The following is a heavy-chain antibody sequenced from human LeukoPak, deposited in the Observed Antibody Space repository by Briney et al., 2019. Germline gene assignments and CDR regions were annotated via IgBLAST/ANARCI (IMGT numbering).Heavy chain of an antibody. CDR3: ARSRQASGLFNS. D-gene: IGHD3-10*01. CDR2: IYDRGPA. V-gene: IGHV4-30-2*01. CDR1: GYAITSGGFS. Sequence: SEALSLTCTVSGYAITSGGFSWNWIRQPPGKGLEWSGCIYDRGPAYYNPSLKSRFTISVDRPKNQFFLNVTSLTAADTAVYYCARSRQASGLFNSWGQRTLVVVSS. J-gene: IGHJ5*01.